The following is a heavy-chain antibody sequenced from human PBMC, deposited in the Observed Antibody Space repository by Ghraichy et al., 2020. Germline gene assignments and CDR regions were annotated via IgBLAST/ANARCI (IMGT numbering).Heavy chain of an antibody. Sequence: SETLSLTCAVSGGSISSSNWWSWVRQPPGKGLEWIGEIYHSGSTNYNPSLKSRVTISVDKSKNQFSLKLSSVTAADTAVYYCARDNGSGSYRLFDYWGQGTLVTVSS. V-gene: IGHV4-4*02. CDR3: ARDNGSGSYRLFDY. CDR1: GGSISSSNW. J-gene: IGHJ4*02. CDR2: IYHSGST. D-gene: IGHD3-10*01.